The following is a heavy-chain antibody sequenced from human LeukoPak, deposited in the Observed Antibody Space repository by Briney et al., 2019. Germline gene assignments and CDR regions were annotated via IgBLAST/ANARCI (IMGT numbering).Heavy chain of an antibody. CDR3: ARSSFGVANY. CDR2: ISWNSGSI. Sequence: PGGSLRLSCAASGFTFDDYAMHWVRQAPGKCLEWVSGISWNSGSIGYADSVKGRFTISRDNAKNTLYLQMNSLRAEDTAVYYCARSSFGVANYWGQGTLVTVSS. V-gene: IGHV3-9*01. J-gene: IGHJ4*02. CDR1: GFTFDDYA. D-gene: IGHD3-3*01.